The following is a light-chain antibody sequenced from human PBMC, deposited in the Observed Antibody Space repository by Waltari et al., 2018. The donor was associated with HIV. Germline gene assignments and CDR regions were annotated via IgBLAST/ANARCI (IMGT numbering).Light chain of an antibody. CDR3: AAWDDSLAWV. V-gene: IGLV1-44*01. CDR1: SLNIGSTT. J-gene: IGLJ3*02. Sequence: QTVITQPLSASAATGPRVTLSCSGISLNIGSTTVNWYQQLPGTAPKLLIYSNNQRPSGVPDRFSGSKSGTSASLAISGLQSEDEADYYCAAWDDSLAWVFGGGTKLTVL. CDR2: SNN.